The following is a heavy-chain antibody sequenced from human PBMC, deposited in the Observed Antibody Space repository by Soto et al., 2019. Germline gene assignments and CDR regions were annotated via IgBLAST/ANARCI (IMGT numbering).Heavy chain of an antibody. CDR3: ARSVFP. J-gene: IGHJ5*02. CDR2: IYYSGIT. Sequence: SETLSLTCPVSGGSLNNGDYYWSWIRQHPGKGLEWIGYIYYSGITYYNPSLKSRVTISVDTSKNQFSLKLSSVTAADTAVYYCARSVFPWGQGTLVTVSS. V-gene: IGHV4-31*03. CDR1: GGSLNNGDYY.